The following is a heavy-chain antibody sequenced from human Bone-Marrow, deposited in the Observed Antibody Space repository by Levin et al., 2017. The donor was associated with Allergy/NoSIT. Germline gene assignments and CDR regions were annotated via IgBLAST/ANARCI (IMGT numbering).Heavy chain of an antibody. D-gene: IGHD3-3*01. Sequence: KISCKASGGSLNNYAISWVRQAPGQGLEWMGGIIPSFGATNYAQTFQDRVTITADESTNRAYMELRGLRSEDTAVYYCARGVRFLEWLSNPRHYYYCGMDVWGQGTTVTVSS. CDR2: IIPSFGAT. CDR1: GGSLNNYA. CDR3: ARGVRFLEWLSNPRHYYYCGMDV. V-gene: IGHV1-69*01. J-gene: IGHJ6*02.